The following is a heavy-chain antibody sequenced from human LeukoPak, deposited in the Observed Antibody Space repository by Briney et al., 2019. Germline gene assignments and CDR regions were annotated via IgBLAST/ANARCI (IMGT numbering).Heavy chain of an antibody. V-gene: IGHV3-48*02. Sequence: PGGSLRLSCAASGFTFSSYSMNWVRQAPGKGLERVSYISSSSSTIYYADSVKGRFTISRDNAKNSLYLQMNSLRDEDTAVYYCARDRGPEGYYYYNYMDVWGKGTTVTVSS. CDR1: GFTFSSYS. CDR2: ISSSSSTI. D-gene: IGHD3-10*01. CDR3: ARDRGPEGYYYYNYMDV. J-gene: IGHJ6*03.